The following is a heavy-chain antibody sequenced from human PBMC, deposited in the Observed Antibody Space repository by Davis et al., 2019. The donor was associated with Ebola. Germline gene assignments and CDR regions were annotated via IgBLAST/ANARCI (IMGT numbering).Heavy chain of an antibody. CDR2: INSVGTTT. CDR1: GFPFGNYW. J-gene: IGHJ4*02. D-gene: IGHD4-17*01. V-gene: IGHV3-74*01. CDR3: TRDYGDYINDY. Sequence: GESLKISCEASGFPFGNYWMHWVRQAPGRGLVWVSRINSVGTTTNYADSVRGRFTISRDNAKNTLYLQMNSLRVEDTAVYYCTRDYGDYINDYWGQGTLVTVSS.